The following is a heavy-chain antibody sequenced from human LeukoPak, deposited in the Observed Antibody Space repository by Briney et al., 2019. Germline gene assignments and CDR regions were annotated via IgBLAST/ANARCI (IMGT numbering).Heavy chain of an antibody. J-gene: IGHJ3*02. Sequence: GESLKISCKGSGYSFTSYWIGWVRQMPGKGLEWMGIIYPGDSDTRYSPSFQGQVTISADKSISTAYLQWSSLKASDTAMYCCARQSGSSGYYYDAFDIWGQGTMVTVSS. CDR3: ARQSGSSGYYYDAFDI. CDR1: GYSFTSYW. V-gene: IGHV5-51*01. CDR2: IYPGDSDT. D-gene: IGHD3-22*01.